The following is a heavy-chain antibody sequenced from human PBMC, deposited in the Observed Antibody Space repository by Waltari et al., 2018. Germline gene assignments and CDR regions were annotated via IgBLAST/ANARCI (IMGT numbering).Heavy chain of an antibody. CDR3: ARTAAVDFDY. CDR1: GCSISSSSYY. CDR2: IYYSGST. D-gene: IGHD6-13*01. V-gene: IGHV4-39*07. J-gene: IGHJ4*02. Sequence: QLQLQESGPGLVKPSETLSLTCTVSGCSISSSSYYWGWIRQPPGKGLEWIGSIYYSGSTYYNPSLKSRVTISVDTSKNQFSLKLSSVTAADTAVYYCARTAAVDFDYWGQGTLVTVSS.